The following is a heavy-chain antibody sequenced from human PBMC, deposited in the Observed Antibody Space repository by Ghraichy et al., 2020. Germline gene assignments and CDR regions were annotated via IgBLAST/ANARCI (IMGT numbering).Heavy chain of an antibody. D-gene: IGHD3-22*01. J-gene: IGHJ6*02. CDR2: IYTSGST. Sequence: SETLSLTCTVSGGSISSYYWSWIRQPAGKGLEWIGRIYTSGSTNYNPSLKSRVTMSVDTSKNQFSLKLSSVTAADTAVYYCARGGPYPAKGWSYYYDSSGYISYGMDVWGQGTTVTVSS. CDR1: GGSISSYY. V-gene: IGHV4-4*07. CDR3: ARGGPYPAKGWSYYYDSSGYISYGMDV.